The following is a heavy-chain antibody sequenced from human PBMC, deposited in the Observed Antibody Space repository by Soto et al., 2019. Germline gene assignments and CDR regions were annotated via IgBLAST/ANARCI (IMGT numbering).Heavy chain of an antibody. V-gene: IGHV1-24*01. Sequence: ASVKVSCKVCGYTLTELSMHWVRQAPGKGLEWMGGFDPEDGETIYAQKFQGRVTMTEDTSTDTAYMELSSLRSEDTAVYYCATASEVAPRWFDAWGQGTLVTVSS. CDR3: ATASEVAPRWFDA. J-gene: IGHJ5*02. CDR1: GYTLTELS. CDR2: FDPEDGET. D-gene: IGHD2-15*01.